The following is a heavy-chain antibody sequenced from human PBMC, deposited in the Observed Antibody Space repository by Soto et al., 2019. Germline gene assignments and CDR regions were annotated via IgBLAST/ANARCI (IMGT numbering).Heavy chain of an antibody. J-gene: IGHJ3*02. CDR3: ASYSEWLRGDAFDI. Sequence: ASVKVSCKASGGTFSSYTISWVRQAPGQGLEWMGRIIPILGIANYAQKFQGRVTITADKSTSTAYMELSSLRSEDTAVYYCASYSEWLRGDAFDIWGQGTMVTVSS. CDR2: IIPILGIA. D-gene: IGHD3-3*01. CDR1: GGTFSSYT. V-gene: IGHV1-69*02.